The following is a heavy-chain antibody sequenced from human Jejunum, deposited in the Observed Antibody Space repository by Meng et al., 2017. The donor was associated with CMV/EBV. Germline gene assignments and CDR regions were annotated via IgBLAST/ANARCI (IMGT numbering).Heavy chain of an antibody. V-gene: IGHV4-34*01. Sequence: YGASFSCYYWSWIRPPPGEGLEWIGEISHSGTTHYNPSLKSRVTVSVDTSKNQISLKMTSVTAADTAVCYCARGGSSSWSRWLDPWGQGTLVTVSS. CDR3: ARGGSSSWSRWLDP. J-gene: IGHJ5*02. D-gene: IGHD6-13*01. CDR1: GASFSCYY. CDR2: ISHSGTT.